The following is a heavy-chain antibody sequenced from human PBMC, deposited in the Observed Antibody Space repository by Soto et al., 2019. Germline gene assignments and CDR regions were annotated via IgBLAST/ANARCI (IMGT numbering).Heavy chain of an antibody. CDR2: IDPSDSYI. D-gene: IGHD3-3*01. CDR1: GYNFATYW. J-gene: IGHJ6*02. V-gene: IGHV5-10-1*01. Sequence: PGESLKISCKGSGYNFATYWISWVRQMPGKGLEWMGKIDPSDSYINYSPSFQGHVTISADKSINTAFLQWSSLKASDSAMYYCARLALGADFSSYYAMVVSGQGTAVT. CDR3: ARLALGADFSSYYAMVV.